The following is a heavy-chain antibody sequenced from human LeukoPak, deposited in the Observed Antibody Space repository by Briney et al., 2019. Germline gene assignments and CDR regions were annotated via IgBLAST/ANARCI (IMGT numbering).Heavy chain of an antibody. J-gene: IGHJ4*02. CDR1: NFSISRSSYY. CDR2: IYYTGTT. D-gene: IGHD6-13*01. CDR3: ARDRWRSNWFLDF. Sequence: NPSETLSLTCNVSNFSISRSSYYGGCIRHPPGKGLEWIGSIYYTGTTYYNPSLNSRVPMSVDTSNNKFSLRLSSVTAADTAVYFCARDRWRSNWFLDFWGQGTLVSVSS. V-gene: IGHV4-39*07.